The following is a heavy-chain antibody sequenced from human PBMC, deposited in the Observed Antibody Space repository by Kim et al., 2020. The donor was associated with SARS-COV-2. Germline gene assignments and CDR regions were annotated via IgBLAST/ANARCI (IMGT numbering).Heavy chain of an antibody. CDR2: VSGSGGST. Sequence: GGSLRLSCAASGFTFSSYAMSWVRQAPGKGREWVSLVSGSGGSTYHADSVKGRFAISRDNSKKTLYLQMTSLRAEDTALYYFAKGESNNWSFFDYWGQGT. V-gene: IGHV3-23*01. CDR1: GFTFSSYA. CDR3: AKGESNNWSFFDY. J-gene: IGHJ4*02. D-gene: IGHD1-1*01.